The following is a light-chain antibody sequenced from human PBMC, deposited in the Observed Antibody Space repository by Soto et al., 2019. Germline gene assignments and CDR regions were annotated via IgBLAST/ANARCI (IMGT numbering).Light chain of an antibody. CDR1: SSDVGGYKY. J-gene: IGLJ2*01. V-gene: IGLV2-8*01. CDR3: SSYGGTNHVV. CDR2: EVT. Sequence: QSALTQPPSASGSPGQSVTISCTGTSSDVGGYKYVSWYQHHPGKAPKVVIYEVTKRPSGVPDRFSGYQSGNTASLTVSGLQAEDEADYYCSSYGGTNHVVFGGGTKLTVL.